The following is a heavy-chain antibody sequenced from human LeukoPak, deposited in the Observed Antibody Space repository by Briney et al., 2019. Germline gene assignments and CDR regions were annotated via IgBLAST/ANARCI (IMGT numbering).Heavy chain of an antibody. Sequence: ASVKVSCKASGYTFTGYYMHWVRQAPGQGLEWMGWINPNSGGTNYAQKLQGRVTMTTDTSTSTAYMELRSLRSDDTAVYYCARDGVTYYFDTSGSNWFDPWGQGTLVTVSS. CDR3: ARDGVTYYFDTSGSNWFDP. J-gene: IGHJ5*02. D-gene: IGHD3-22*01. V-gene: IGHV1-2*02. CDR1: GYTFTGYY. CDR2: INPNSGGT.